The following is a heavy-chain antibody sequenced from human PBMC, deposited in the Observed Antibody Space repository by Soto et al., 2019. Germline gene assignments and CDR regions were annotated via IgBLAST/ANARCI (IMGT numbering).Heavy chain of an antibody. V-gene: IGHV3-30*18. CDR3: AKSVYNWNDGFFDH. CDR2: ISYDEINK. J-gene: IGHJ4*02. D-gene: IGHD1-1*01. Sequence: GGSLRLSCAASGCTFSSYGMRWVRQAPGKGLEWVAIISYDEINKYYADSVKGRFTISRDNSKNTLYLQMNSLRAEDTAVYYCAKSVYNWNDGFFDHWGQGTLVTVSS. CDR1: GCTFSSYG.